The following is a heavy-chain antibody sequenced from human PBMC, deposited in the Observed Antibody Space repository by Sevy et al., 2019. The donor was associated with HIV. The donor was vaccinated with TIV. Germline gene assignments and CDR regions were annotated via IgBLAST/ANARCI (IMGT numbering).Heavy chain of an antibody. V-gene: IGHV1-18*01. Sequence: ASVKVSCKASGYTFTNYHITWVRQAPGQGLEWMGWITAYNGNTNYAQRLQGRVTMTTDTSTSTAYMELRGLGSDDTAVYYCARAPSGSQGPGQYFHHWGQGTLVTVSS. J-gene: IGHJ1*01. CDR1: GYTFTNYH. CDR2: ITAYNGNT. CDR3: ARAPSGSQGPGQYFHH. D-gene: IGHD1-26*01.